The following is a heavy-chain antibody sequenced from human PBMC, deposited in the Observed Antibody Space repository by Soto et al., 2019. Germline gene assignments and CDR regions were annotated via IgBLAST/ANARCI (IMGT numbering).Heavy chain of an antibody. CDR2: INPNSGGT. V-gene: IGHV1-2*04. CDR3: ASSNGSGLDDAFDI. J-gene: IGHJ3*02. CDR1: GYTFTGYY. Sequence: ASVKVSCKASGYTFTGYYMHWVRQAPGQGLEWMGWINPNSGGTNYAQRFQGWVTMTRDTSISTAYMELSRLRSDDTAVYYCASSNGSGLDDAFDIWGQGTMVTVSS. D-gene: IGHD3-10*01.